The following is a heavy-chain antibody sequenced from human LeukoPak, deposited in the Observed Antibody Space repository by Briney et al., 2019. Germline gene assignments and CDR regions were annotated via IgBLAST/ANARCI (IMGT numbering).Heavy chain of an antibody. CDR2: ISSSGSTI. Sequence: TGGSLRLSCAASGFTFSSYEMNWVRQAPGKGLEWVSYISSSGSTIYYADSVKGRFTISRDNAKNSLYLQMNSLRAEDTAVYYCARDTGDRDAFDIWGQGTMVTVSS. V-gene: IGHV3-48*03. D-gene: IGHD4-17*01. CDR1: GFTFSSYE. J-gene: IGHJ3*02. CDR3: ARDTGDRDAFDI.